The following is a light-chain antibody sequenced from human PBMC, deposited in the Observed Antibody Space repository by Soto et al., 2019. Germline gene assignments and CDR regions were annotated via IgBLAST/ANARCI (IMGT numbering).Light chain of an antibody. CDR1: QSVSSSY. Sequence: EIVLTQSPGTLSLSPGERATLSCRASQSVSSSYLAWYQQKPGQAPRLLIYGASSRATGIPDRFSGSGSGTDFPLTISRLEPEVFAVYYCQQYGSSPSWTFGQGDQGGYQT. V-gene: IGKV3-20*01. J-gene: IGKJ1*01. CDR3: QQYGSSPSWT. CDR2: GAS.